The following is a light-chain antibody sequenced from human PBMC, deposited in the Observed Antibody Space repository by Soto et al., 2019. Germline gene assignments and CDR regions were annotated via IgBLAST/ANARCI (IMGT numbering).Light chain of an antibody. J-gene: IGKJ1*01. V-gene: IGKV3-15*01. Sequence: EIVMTQSPATLSVSPGERATLSCRASQSVSSNLAWYQQKPGQAPRLLIYGASTRATGIPARFSGSGSGTESTLTISSLQSEDFPVYYCQQYNNWPPWTFGQGTKVEIK. CDR3: QQYNNWPPWT. CDR1: QSVSSN. CDR2: GAS.